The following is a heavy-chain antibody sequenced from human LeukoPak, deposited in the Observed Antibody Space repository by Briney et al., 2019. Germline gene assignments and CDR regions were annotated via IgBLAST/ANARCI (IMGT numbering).Heavy chain of an antibody. CDR3: ARGRGEGRGISMVRGVRAPSYNWFDP. V-gene: IGHV4-39*07. CDR1: GGSISSSTYY. Sequence: SETLSLTCTVSGGSISSSTYYWGWIRQPPGKGLEWIGSIYYSGSTYYNPSLRSRVTISVDTSKNQFSLKLTSVTAADTAMYYCARGRGEGRGISMVRGVRAPSYNWFDPWGHGTLVTVS. CDR2: IYYSGST. J-gene: IGHJ5*02. D-gene: IGHD3-10*01.